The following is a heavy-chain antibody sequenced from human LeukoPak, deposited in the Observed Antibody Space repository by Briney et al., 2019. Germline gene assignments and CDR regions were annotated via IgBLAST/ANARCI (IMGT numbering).Heavy chain of an antibody. D-gene: IGHD6-13*01. Sequence: SVKVSCKASGYTFTSYGISWVRQAPGQGLEWMGGIIPIFGTANYAQKFQGRVAITADKSTSTAYMELSSLRSEDTAVYYCARDLRRGSSSWYVSGGDYWGQGTLVTVSS. CDR1: GYTFTSYG. V-gene: IGHV1-69*06. CDR2: IIPIFGTA. J-gene: IGHJ4*02. CDR3: ARDLRRGSSSWYVSGGDY.